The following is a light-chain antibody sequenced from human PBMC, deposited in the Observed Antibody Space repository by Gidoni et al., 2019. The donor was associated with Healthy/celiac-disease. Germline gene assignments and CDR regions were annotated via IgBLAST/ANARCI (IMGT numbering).Light chain of an antibody. CDR2: APS. V-gene: IGKV1-39*01. Sequence: DIQMTQSPSSLSASVGYRVTITCRASQSISSYLNWYQQKPGKAPKLLIYAPSSLQSGVPSRFSGSGSGTDFTLTISSLQPEDFATYYCQQSYSTLLTFGQGTRLEIK. CDR1: QSISSY. J-gene: IGKJ5*01. CDR3: QQSYSTLLT.